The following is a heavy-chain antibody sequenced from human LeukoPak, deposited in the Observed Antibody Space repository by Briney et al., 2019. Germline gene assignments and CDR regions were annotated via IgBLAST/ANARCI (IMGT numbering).Heavy chain of an antibody. V-gene: IGHV4-4*03. CDR3: SRESGPFSPFGF. D-gene: IGHD1-26*01. CDR2: ISLRGLT. J-gene: IGHJ4*02. CDR1: GGSISGTNW. Sequence: PETPSLTCGVSGGSISGTNWWSWVRQPPGQGLEWIGEISLRGLTNYNPSLRSRLTMSLDESKNQVSLNLTSVTAADTAVYYCSRESGPFSPFGFWGQGTMVSVHS.